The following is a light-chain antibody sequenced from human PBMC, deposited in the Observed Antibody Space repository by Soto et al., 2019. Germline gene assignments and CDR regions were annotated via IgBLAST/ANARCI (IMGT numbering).Light chain of an antibody. V-gene: IGLV2-23*02. CDR1: SSDVGSNNL. CDR2: EVS. Sequence: QSALTQPASGSGSPGQSITISCTGTSSDVGSNNLVSWYQQHPGKAPKLMIYEVSKRPSGVSNRFSGSKYVNTASLTISWLQAADEAEYYCCSYAGSSTHVFGTGTKLTVL. J-gene: IGLJ1*01. CDR3: CSYAGSSTHV.